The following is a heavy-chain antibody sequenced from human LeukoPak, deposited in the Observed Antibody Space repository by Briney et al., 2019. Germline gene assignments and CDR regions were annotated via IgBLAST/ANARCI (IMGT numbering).Heavy chain of an antibody. V-gene: IGHV4-34*01. CDR2: INHSGST. D-gene: IGHD4-23*01. Sequence: PSETLSLTCAVYGGSFSGYYWGWIRQPPGKGLEWIGEINHSGSTNYNPSLKSRVTISVDTSKNQFSLKLSSVTAADTAVYYCARVGKTGGSSKKRYNWFDPWGQGTLVTVSS. J-gene: IGHJ5*02. CDR1: GGSFSGYY. CDR3: ARVGKTGGSSKKRYNWFDP.